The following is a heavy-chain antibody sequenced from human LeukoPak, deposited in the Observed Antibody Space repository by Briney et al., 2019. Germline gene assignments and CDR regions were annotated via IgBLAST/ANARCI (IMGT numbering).Heavy chain of an antibody. J-gene: IGHJ4*02. CDR1: SGSINSYY. CDR2: IYTTGKT. V-gene: IGHV4-4*07. Sequence: SETLPLTCTVSSGSINSYYWGWVRQPAGRGLEWIGRIYTTGKTDYNPSLKSRLTMSVDTSKRQFSLNLRSVTAADTAIYYCARHGYTASHYFLDYWSQGTLVTVSS. CDR3: ARHGYTASHYFLDY. D-gene: IGHD3-16*01.